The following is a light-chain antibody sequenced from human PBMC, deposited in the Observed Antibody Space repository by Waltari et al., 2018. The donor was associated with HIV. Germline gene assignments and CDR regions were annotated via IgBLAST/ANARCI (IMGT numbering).Light chain of an antibody. CDR3: SSYVTGGSLL. J-gene: IGLJ3*02. CDR1: DLDLGIYDY. V-gene: IGLV2-14*01. Sequence: QSALTQPASVSGSPGPSITISCIGSDLDLGIYDYISWYHHPPDRPPRLVVFTANSRPSGSPFRFAGSKSGNTASLTISGLQADDEGVYYCSSYVTGGSLLFGGGTQVTVL. CDR2: TAN.